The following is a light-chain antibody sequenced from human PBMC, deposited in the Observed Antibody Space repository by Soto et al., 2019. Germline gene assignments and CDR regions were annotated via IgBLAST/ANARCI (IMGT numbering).Light chain of an antibody. CDR2: AAS. J-gene: IGKJ4*01. CDR3: QQYYSYPLT. V-gene: IGKV1-8*01. CDR1: QGISSY. Sequence: ILMTQSPSSFSASPGDRVTITCRASQGISSYLAWYQQKPGKAPKLLIYAASTLQSGVPSRFSGSGSGTDFTLTISCLQSEDFATYYCQQYYSYPLTFGQGTKVDIK.